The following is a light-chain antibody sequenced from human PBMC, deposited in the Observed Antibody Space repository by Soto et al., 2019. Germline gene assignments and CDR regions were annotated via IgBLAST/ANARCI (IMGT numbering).Light chain of an antibody. CDR3: QQRTNWHLT. CDR2: DAS. J-gene: IGKJ4*01. CDR1: QSVTTF. V-gene: IGKV3-11*01. Sequence: EIVLTQSPVTLSLSPGERATLSCRASQSVTTFLAWYQQKPGQAPRLLIYDASKRATGIPARFSGSGSGTDFTLTISSLEPEDFEVYYCQQRTNWHLTFGGGTKVEIK.